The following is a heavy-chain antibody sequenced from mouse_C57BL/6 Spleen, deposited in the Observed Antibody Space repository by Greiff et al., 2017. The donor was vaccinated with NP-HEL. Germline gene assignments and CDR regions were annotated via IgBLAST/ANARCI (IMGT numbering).Heavy chain of an antibody. D-gene: IGHD2-5*01. CDR3: ARSLYSNYTWFAY. CDR2: IDPSDSYT. V-gene: IGHV1-59*01. J-gene: IGHJ3*01. CDR1: GYTFTSYW. Sequence: VQLQQPGAELVRPGTSVKLSCKASGYTFTSYWMHWVKQRPGQGLEWIGVIDPSDSYTNYNQKFKGKATLTVDTSSSTAYMQLSSLTSEDSAVYYCARSLYSNYTWFAYWGQGTLVTVSA.